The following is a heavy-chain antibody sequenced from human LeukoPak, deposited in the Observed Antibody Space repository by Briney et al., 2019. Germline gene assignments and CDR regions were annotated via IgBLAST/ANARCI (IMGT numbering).Heavy chain of an antibody. CDR3: AKTGGPWD. V-gene: IGHV3-53*01. D-gene: IGHD7-27*01. CDR2: IFSDGTT. J-gene: IGHJ4*02. CDR1: GFTVGSSF. Sequence: PGRSLRLSCAASGFTVGSSFMTWVRQAAGKGLEWVSVIFSDGTTYYTDSVKGRFTISRGNSKNTLYLQLNSLRAEDTAVYYCAKTGGPWDWGQGTLVTVSS.